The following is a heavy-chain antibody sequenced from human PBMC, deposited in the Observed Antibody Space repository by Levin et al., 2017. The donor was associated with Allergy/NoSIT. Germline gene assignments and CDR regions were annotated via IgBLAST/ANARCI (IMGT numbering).Heavy chain of an antibody. V-gene: IGHV1-46*01. D-gene: IGHD4-17*01. CDR1: GYTFTSYY. CDR3: ARDKGHDYGDSHDAFDI. CDR2: INPSGGST. Sequence: ASVKVSCKASGYTFTSYYMHWVRQAPGQGLEWMGIINPSGGSTSYAQKFQGRVTMTRDTSTSTVYMELSSLRSEDTAVYYCARDKGHDYGDSHDAFDIWGQGTMVTVSS. J-gene: IGHJ3*02.